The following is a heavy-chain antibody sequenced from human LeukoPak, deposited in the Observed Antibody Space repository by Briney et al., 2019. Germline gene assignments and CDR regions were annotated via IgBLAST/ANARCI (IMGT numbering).Heavy chain of an antibody. CDR3: ARVRVTGYSNFAY. CDR1: GFTFTSYG. Sequence: GGSLRLSCAASGFTFTSYGMHWVRQAPGKGLEWVAFIRYDGSHKYYADSVKGRFTISRDNSKNTVYLQMSSLRAEDTAVYYCARVRVTGYSNFAYWGQGTLVTVSS. J-gene: IGHJ4*02. CDR2: IRYDGSHK. D-gene: IGHD3-9*01. V-gene: IGHV3-30*02.